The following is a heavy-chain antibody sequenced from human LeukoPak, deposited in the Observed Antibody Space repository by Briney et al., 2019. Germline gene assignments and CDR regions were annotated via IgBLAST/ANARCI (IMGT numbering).Heavy chain of an antibody. D-gene: IGHD2-2*01. CDR1: GFIFNSFG. J-gene: IGHJ4*02. Sequence: PGGSLRLSCAASGFIFNSFGMHWVRQAPGKGLEWVAFIRYDGSHKYYADSVKGRFTISRDNSKNTLYLQMNSLRVEDTAVYYCAKDFGYCSSTSCPRGSYFDYWGQGTLVSVSS. CDR3: AKDFGYCSSTSCPRGSYFDY. CDR2: IRYDGSHK. V-gene: IGHV3-30*02.